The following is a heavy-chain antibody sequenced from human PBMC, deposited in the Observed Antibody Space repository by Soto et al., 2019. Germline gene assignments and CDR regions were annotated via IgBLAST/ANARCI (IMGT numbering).Heavy chain of an antibody. J-gene: IGHJ3*02. D-gene: IGHD3-9*01. V-gene: IGHV3-21*01. CDR2: ISSSSSYI. Sequence: GGSLRLSCAASGFTFSSYSMNWVRQAPGKGLEWVSSISSSSSYIYYADSVKGRFTISRDNAKNSLYLQMNSLRAEDTAVYYCARKYYDILTGTQHDAFDIWGQGTMVTVSS. CDR1: GFTFSSYS. CDR3: ARKYYDILTGTQHDAFDI.